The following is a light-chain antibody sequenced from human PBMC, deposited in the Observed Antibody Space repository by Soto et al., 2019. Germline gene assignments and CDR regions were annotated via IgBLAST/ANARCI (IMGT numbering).Light chain of an antibody. V-gene: IGLV4-69*01. CDR2: LNSDGSH. J-gene: IGLJ3*02. CDR3: QTWGTGIRGV. CDR1: SGHSSYA. Sequence: QLVLTQSPSASASLGASVKLTCTLSSGHSSYAIAWHQQQPEKGPRYLMKLNSDGSHSKGDGIPDRFSGSSSGAERYLTISRLQSEDDADYYCQTWGTGIRGVFGGGTKLTVL.